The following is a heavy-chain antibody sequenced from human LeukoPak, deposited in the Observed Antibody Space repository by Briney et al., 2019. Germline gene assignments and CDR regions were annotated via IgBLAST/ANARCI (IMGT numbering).Heavy chain of an antibody. CDR1: GFTFSSYS. CDR2: ISSSSSYI. V-gene: IGHV3-21*01. D-gene: IGHD5-12*01. J-gene: IGHJ6*03. Sequence: PGGSLRLSCAASGFTFSSYSMNWVRQAPGKGLEWVSSISSSSSYIYYADSVKGRFTISRDNAKNSLYLQMNSLRAEDTAVYYCARFPVVATIEHYYYYYMDVWGKGTTVTVSS. CDR3: ARFPVVATIEHYYYYYMDV.